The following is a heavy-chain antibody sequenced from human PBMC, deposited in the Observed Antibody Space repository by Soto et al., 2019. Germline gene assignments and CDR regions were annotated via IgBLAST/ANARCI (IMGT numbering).Heavy chain of an antibody. CDR3: ARVGCLSTSCQHRYDY. D-gene: IGHD2-2*01. CDR2: IYPGDSNT. CDR1: W. J-gene: IGHJ4*02. Sequence: WAVWLQKIPGKGLEWMGIIYPGDSNTRYSPSFQGQVTISADKSIRTAYLQWSSLKASDTAMYYCARVGCLSTSCQHRYDYWGQGTLVTVSS. V-gene: IGHV5-51*07.